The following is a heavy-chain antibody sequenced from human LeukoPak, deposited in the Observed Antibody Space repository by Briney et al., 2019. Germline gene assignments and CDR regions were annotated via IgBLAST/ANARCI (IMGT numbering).Heavy chain of an antibody. J-gene: IGHJ6*03. Sequence: GGSLRLSCAASGFTFSSYAMHWVRQAPGKGLEWVSSISSSSSYIYYADSVKGRFTISRDNAKNSLYLQMNSLRAEDTAVYYCARGIVVVAGIYYYYMDVWGKGTTVTVSS. CDR2: ISSSSSYI. CDR1: GFTFSSYA. D-gene: IGHD2-15*01. CDR3: ARGIVVVAGIYYYYMDV. V-gene: IGHV3-21*01.